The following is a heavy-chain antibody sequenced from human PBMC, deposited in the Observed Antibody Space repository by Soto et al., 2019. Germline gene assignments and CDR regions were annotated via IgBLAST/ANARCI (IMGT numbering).Heavy chain of an antibody. D-gene: IGHD3-16*01. V-gene: IGHV3-21*01. CDR3: VRLGGEGFRNYFGLDV. Sequence: EVQLVESGGGLVKPGGSLRLSCAASGFTFSSYSINWVRQAPGKGLEWVSSINNSSTYIYYADSVKGRFTISRDNAKNSLFLQMNSLRAEDTAVYYCVRLGGEGFRNYFGLDVWGQGTTVTVSS. J-gene: IGHJ6*02. CDR1: GFTFSSYS. CDR2: INNSSTYI.